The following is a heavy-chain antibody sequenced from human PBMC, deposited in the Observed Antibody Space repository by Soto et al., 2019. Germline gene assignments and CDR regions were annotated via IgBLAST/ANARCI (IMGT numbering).Heavy chain of an antibody. CDR3: AIEKSLDSYYYYMDV. CDR1: GGTFSSYT. Sequence: QVQLVQSGAEVKKPGSSVKVSCKASGGTFSSYTISWVRQAPGQGLEWMGRIIPILGIANYAQKFQGRVTITADKSTSTAYMELSSLRSEDTAVYYCAIEKSLDSYYYYMDVWGKGTTVTVSS. V-gene: IGHV1-69*02. J-gene: IGHJ6*03. CDR2: IIPILGIA.